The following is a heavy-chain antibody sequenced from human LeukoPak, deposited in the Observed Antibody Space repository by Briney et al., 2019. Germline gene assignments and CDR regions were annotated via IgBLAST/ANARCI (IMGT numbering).Heavy chain of an antibody. V-gene: IGHV6-1*01. D-gene: IGHD1-26*01. CDR1: GDNVSSNSAA. Sequence: SQTLSLTCAISGDNVSSNSAAWNWIRQSPSRGLEWLGRTYYRSKWYYDYAVAVKSRISINPDTSKNQFSLQLSSVTPEDTAVYYCARDPVGGSTIFDYWGQGTLVTVSS. J-gene: IGHJ4*02. CDR2: TYYRSKWYY. CDR3: ARDPVGGSTIFDY.